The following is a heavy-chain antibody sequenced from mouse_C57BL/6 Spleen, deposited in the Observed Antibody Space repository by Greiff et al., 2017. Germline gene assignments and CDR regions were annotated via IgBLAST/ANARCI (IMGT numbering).Heavy chain of an antibody. CDR1: GYTFTSYW. J-gene: IGHJ2*01. CDR3: ARTNWDRVFGY. D-gene: IGHD4-1*01. Sequence: QVQLQQPGAELVKPGASVKMSCKASGYTFTSYWITWVKQRPGQGLEWIGDIYPGSGSTNYNEKFKGKATLTVDTSSSPAYMQRSSLTSEDSAVYDCARTNWDRVFGYWGQGTTLTVSS. CDR2: IYPGSGST. V-gene: IGHV1-55*01.